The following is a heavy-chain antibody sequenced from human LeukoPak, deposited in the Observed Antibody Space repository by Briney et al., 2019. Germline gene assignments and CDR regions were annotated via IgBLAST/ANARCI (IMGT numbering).Heavy chain of an antibody. V-gene: IGHV3-23*01. J-gene: IGHJ4*02. CDR2: ISGSGGST. Sequence: SGGSLRLSCAASGFTFSSYAMSWVRQAPGKGLEWVSGISGSGGSTYYADSVKGRFTVSRDNSKNTLYLQMNSLRAEDTAVYYCAKVPFLDSPGGYWGQGTLVTVSS. D-gene: IGHD3-22*01. CDR1: GFTFSSYA. CDR3: AKVPFLDSPGGY.